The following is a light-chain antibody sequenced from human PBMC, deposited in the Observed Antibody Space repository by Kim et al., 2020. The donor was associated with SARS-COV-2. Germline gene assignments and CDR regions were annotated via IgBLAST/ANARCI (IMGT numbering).Light chain of an antibody. CDR2: GAS. V-gene: IGKV3-15*01. CDR1: QSISTN. CDR3: HQYNDWPPGDT. Sequence: EIVMAQSPATLPVSPAERAALSCRASQSISTNLAWYQVKPGQPPRLLIYGASTRATGVPDRFSGSGSGTDFTLTVSRVQSEDFAIYYCHQYNDWPPGDTFGQGTKLEI. J-gene: IGKJ2*01.